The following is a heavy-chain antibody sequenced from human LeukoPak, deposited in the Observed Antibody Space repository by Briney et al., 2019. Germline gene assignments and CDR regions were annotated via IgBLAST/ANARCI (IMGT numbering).Heavy chain of an antibody. J-gene: IGHJ6*03. CDR2: IKHSGST. D-gene: IGHD6-13*01. Sequence: PSETLSLTCAVYGGSFSGYYWCWIRQPPGKGLGWVGEIKHSGSTHYNPSLKSRVTISVDTSKNQFSLKLSAVTAADTAVYYCARVTFIAAAGSFAYYYYMDVWGKGTTVTVSS. V-gene: IGHV4-34*01. CDR1: GGSFSGYY. CDR3: ARVTFIAAAGSFAYYYYMDV.